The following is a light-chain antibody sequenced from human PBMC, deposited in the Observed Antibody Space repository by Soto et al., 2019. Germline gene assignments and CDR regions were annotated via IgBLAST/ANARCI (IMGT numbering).Light chain of an antibody. CDR3: SSYTSRNTVV. Sequence: QSALTQPASVSGSPGQSITISCSGASSDIANYNYVSWYQQHPDKPHKLIIYDVVIRPSGVSTRFSGSKSVNTASLTISGLLAEDEADYYCSSYTSRNTVVFGGGTKLTVL. V-gene: IGLV2-14*01. J-gene: IGLJ2*01. CDR1: SSDIANYNY. CDR2: DVV.